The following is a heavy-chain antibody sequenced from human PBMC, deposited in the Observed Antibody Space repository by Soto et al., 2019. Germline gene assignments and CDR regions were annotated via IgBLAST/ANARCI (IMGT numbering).Heavy chain of an antibody. Sequence: EVQLLESGGGLVQPGGSLRLSCAASGFTFSSYAMSWVRQAPGKGLEWVSAISGSGGSTYYADSVKGRFTISRDNSKNMLYLQMNSLRAEDTAVYYCAKDLGDFWSGYWGFYAFDILGQGTMVTVSS. CDR3: AKDLGDFWSGYWGFYAFDI. V-gene: IGHV3-23*01. J-gene: IGHJ3*02. D-gene: IGHD3-3*01. CDR1: GFTFSSYA. CDR2: ISGSGGST.